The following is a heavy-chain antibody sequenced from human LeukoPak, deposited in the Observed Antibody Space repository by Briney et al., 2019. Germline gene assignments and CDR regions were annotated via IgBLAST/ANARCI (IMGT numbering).Heavy chain of an antibody. CDR1: GFTFSSYS. CDR2: ISSSSSYI. Sequence: GGSLRLSCAASGFTFSSYSMNWVRQAPGKGLEWVSSISSSSSYIYYADSVKGRFTISRDNAKNSLYLQMNSLRAEDTAVYYCARDGPGSGPTDWFDPWGQGPLVTVSS. CDR3: ARDGPGSGPTDWFDP. V-gene: IGHV3-21*01. J-gene: IGHJ5*02. D-gene: IGHD7-27*01.